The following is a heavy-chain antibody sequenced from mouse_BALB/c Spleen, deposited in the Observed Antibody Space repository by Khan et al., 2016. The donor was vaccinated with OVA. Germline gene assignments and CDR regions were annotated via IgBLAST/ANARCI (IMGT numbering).Heavy chain of an antibody. D-gene: IGHD3-2*01. Sequence: QVRLQQSGAELARPGASVKMSCKTSGYTFTTYTLHWVKQRPGRSLEWIGYINPSNDYTNYNQKFKDKSTLTADKSSSTAYMQLSSLTSEDSAVYYCARSGQRGLRGGFTYGGQGTLVTVSA. CDR3: ARSGQRGLRGGFTY. CDR1: GYTFTTYT. CDR2: INPSNDYT. J-gene: IGHJ3*01. V-gene: IGHV1-4*01.